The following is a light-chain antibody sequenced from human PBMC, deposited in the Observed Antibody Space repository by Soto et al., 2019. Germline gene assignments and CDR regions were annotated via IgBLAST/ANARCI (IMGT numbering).Light chain of an antibody. Sequence: EIVLTQSPGTLSLSPGERATFSCRASQSVNSNYLAWYQQRPGLAPRLLIYGTSNTATGIPDRFSGSGSGTDFTLTISRLEPEDFAVYYCQRYGSSPLYTFGQGTKLEIK. J-gene: IGKJ2*01. V-gene: IGKV3-20*01. CDR3: QRYGSSPLYT. CDR2: GTS. CDR1: QSVNSNY.